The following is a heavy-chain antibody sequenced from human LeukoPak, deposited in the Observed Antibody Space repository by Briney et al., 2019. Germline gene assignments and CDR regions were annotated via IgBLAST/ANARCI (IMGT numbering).Heavy chain of an antibody. CDR3: AKDGYCSGGSCYPY. Sequence: GGSLRLPCAAPGFTFSSYAMSWVRQAPGKGLEWVSAISGSGGSTYYADSVKGRFTISRDNSKNTLYLQMNSLRAEDTAVYYCAKDGYCSGGSCYPYWGQGTLVTVSS. CDR2: ISGSGGST. J-gene: IGHJ4*02. D-gene: IGHD2-15*01. CDR1: GFTFSSYA. V-gene: IGHV3-23*01.